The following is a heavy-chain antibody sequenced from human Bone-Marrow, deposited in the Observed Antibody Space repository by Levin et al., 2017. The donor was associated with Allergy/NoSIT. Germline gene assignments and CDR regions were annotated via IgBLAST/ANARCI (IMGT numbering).Heavy chain of an antibody. J-gene: IGHJ4*02. D-gene: IGHD3-10*01. CDR3: ATRGSGRSLEC. CDR1: GITVGNNY. V-gene: IGHV3-53*01. CDR2: IYSGGST. Sequence: GGSLRLSCTASGITVGNNYMCWVRQAPGKGLEWVSLIYSGGSTHYADSVEGRFTISRDSSKNTLYLQMNRLRAEDTAMYYCATRGSGRSLECWGQGSLVTVAS.